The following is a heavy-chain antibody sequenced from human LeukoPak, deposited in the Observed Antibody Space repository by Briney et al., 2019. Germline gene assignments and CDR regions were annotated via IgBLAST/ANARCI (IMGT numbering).Heavy chain of an antibody. Sequence: ASVKVSCKVSGYTLTELSMHWVRQAPGKGLEWMGGFDPEDGETIYAQKFQGRVTMTEDTSTDTAYMELSSLRSEDTAVYYCATQTLHYYDSSGPPDYWGQGTLVTVSS. D-gene: IGHD3-22*01. CDR2: FDPEDGET. J-gene: IGHJ4*02. CDR3: ATQTLHYYDSSGPPDY. V-gene: IGHV1-24*01. CDR1: GYTLTELS.